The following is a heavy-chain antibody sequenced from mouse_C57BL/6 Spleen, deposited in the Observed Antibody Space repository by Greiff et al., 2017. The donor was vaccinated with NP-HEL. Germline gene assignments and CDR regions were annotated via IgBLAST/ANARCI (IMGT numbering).Heavy chain of an antibody. CDR1: GYTFTSYW. Sequence: QVQLKQPGAELVMPGASVKLSCKASGYTFTSYWMHWVKQRPGQGLEWIGEIDPSDSYTNYNQKFKGKSTLTVDKSSSTAYMQLSSLTSEDSAVYYCARGLGRTWFAYWGQGTLVTVSA. CDR2: IDPSDSYT. D-gene: IGHD4-1*01. CDR3: ARGLGRTWFAY. V-gene: IGHV1-69*01. J-gene: IGHJ3*01.